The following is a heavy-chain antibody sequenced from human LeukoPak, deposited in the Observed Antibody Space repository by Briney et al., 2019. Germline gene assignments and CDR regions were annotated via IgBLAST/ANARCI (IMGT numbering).Heavy chain of an antibody. J-gene: IGHJ4*02. CDR2: IYSGGAI. D-gene: IGHD1-14*01. CDR3: ARRPGN. Sequence: PGGSLRLSCVASGFAVGSNYMSWVRQAPGKGLEWVSHIYSGGAIRYADSVKGRFTISRDSSKNTLFLQMNDLTVEDTARYYCARRPGNWGQGILVTVSS. V-gene: IGHV3-53*01. CDR1: GFAVGSNY.